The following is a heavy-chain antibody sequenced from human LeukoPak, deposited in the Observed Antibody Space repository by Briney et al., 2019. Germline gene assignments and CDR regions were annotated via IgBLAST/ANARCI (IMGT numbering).Heavy chain of an antibody. V-gene: IGHV1-69*04. CDR3: ARDFSEAWYLDY. CDR2: IIPILGIA. Sequence: SSGEVSWQASGRTFSSYAIRWVRPAPGQGAGWVGRIIPILGIANYAQKFQGRVTITADKSTSTAYMELSSLRSEDTAVYYCARDFSEAWYLDYWGQGTLVTVSS. J-gene: IGHJ4*02. CDR1: GRTFSSYA. D-gene: IGHD2-21*01.